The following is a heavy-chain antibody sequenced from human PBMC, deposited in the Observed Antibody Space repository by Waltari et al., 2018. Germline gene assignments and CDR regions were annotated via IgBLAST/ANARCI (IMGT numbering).Heavy chain of an antibody. CDR1: GFTVSSNY. V-gene: IGHV3-66*02. J-gene: IGHJ4*02. D-gene: IGHD4-17*01. CDR2: IYSGGST. Sequence: EVQLVESGGGLVQPGGSLRLSCAASGFTVSSNYMSWVRQAPGKGLEWVSVIYSGGSTYYADSVKGRFTISRDNSKNTLYLQMNSLRAEDTAVYYCARDRVGYGGKGAYFDYWGQGTLVTVSS. CDR3: ARDRVGYGGKGAYFDY.